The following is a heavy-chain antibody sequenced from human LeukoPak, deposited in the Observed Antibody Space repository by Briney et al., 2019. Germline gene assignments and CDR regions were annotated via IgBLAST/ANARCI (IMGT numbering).Heavy chain of an antibody. J-gene: IGHJ6*03. CDR3: ARAGGNQLLLSRPMDV. Sequence: SETLSLTCTVSGGFISSYYWSWIRQPPGKGLEWIGYIYYSGSTNYNPSLKSRVTISVDTSKNQFSLKLSSVTAADTAVYYCARAGGNQLLLSRPMDVWGKGTTVTVSS. D-gene: IGHD2-2*01. CDR1: GGFISSYY. V-gene: IGHV4-59*01. CDR2: IYYSGST.